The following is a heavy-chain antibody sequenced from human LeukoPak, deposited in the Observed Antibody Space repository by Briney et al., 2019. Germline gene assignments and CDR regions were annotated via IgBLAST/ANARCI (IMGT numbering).Heavy chain of an antibody. CDR3: ARDQFLDS. Sequence: GGSLRLSRAASGFTFSSYSMNWVRQAPGKGLEWVSSISRGGNSKYSADSVKGRFTISRDNAKNSLDLQMDSLRPEDTAVYYCARDQFLDSWGQGTLVTVSS. V-gene: IGHV3-21*04. CDR2: ISRGGNSK. CDR1: GFTFSSYS. J-gene: IGHJ4*02.